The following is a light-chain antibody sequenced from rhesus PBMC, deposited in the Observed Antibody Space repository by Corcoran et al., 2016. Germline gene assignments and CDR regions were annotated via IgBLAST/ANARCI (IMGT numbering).Light chain of an antibody. CDR1: QDIRSY. CDR3: QQYNSDPLT. V-gene: IGKV1-37*01. Sequence: DIQMTQSPSSLSASVGDRVTITCRASQDIRSYLACYQQKPGKAPKSLIYHPSTLERGVPSRFSGSGSGTEFTLTISSLQSDDFAAYYCQQYNSDPLTFGGGTKVEIK. CDR2: HPS. J-gene: IGKJ4*01.